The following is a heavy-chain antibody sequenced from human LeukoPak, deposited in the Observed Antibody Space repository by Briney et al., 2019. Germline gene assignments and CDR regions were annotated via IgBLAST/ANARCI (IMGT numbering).Heavy chain of an antibody. CDR3: ASRKLGNDY. D-gene: IGHD7-27*01. Sequence: PSQTLSLTCAVSGGSISSGGYSWSWIRQPPGKGLEWLGYTSYSGATYYNPSLKSRITISADTSQNQFSLKLSSVTAADTAVYYCASRKLGNDYWGQGTLVTVSS. CDR2: TSYSGAT. V-gene: IGHV4-30-4*07. CDR1: GGSISSGGYS. J-gene: IGHJ4*02.